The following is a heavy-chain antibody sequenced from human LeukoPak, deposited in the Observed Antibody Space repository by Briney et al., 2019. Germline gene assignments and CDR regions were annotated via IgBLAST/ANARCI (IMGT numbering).Heavy chain of an antibody. CDR3: AKWELYSRFYYIDY. CDR1: GFTFSSYW. J-gene: IGHJ4*02. D-gene: IGHD1-7*01. Sequence: GGSLRLSCAASGFTFSSYWMTWVRQGPGKRLAWVASSKQDGSLIYYVDSVKGRFTIARDNAKSSLYLQMNSLRAEDTAVYYCAKWELYSRFYYIDYWGQGTLATVSS. CDR2: SKQDGSLI. V-gene: IGHV3-7*01.